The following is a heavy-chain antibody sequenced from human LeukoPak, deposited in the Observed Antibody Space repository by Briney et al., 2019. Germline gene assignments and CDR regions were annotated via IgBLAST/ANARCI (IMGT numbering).Heavy chain of an antibody. CDR3: ARHLYYSRPSCFKRPKYCYYYMKV. D-gene: IGHD2-2*01. J-gene: IGHJ6*03. V-gene: IGHV5-51*01. Sequence: GESLKIPGEGSGYRFTNYWICWVRQMPGKGLEWMGIIYPDDSDTRYSTSFQGQVTISADKSISTAYLQWSSLKASDTAMYYSARHLYYSRPSCFKRPKYCYYYMKVWGKGTTVTVSS. CDR2: IYPDDSDT. CDR1: GYRFTNYW.